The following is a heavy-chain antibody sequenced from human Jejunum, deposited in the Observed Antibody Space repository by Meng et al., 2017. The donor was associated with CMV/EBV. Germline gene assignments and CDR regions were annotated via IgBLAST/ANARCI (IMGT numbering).Heavy chain of an antibody. D-gene: IGHD2-8*01. CDR3: ARTTLDCTNGVCYEY. CDR2: ISGYNGET. Sequence: GYTFTTYGISWLRQAPGQGFEWMAWISGYNGETTYSQQFQGRVTTTTDTSTNTAYMELMSLKSDDTAVYYCARTTLDCTNGVCYEYWGQGTPVTVSS. V-gene: IGHV1-18*01. J-gene: IGHJ4*02. CDR1: GYTFTTYG.